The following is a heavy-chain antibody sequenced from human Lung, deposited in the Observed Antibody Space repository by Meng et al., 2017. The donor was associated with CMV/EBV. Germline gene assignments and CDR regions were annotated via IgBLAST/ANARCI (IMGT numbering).Heavy chain of an antibody. D-gene: IGHD2/OR15-2a*01. CDR1: GYTFSNYD. CDR2: MNPNRGNT. J-gene: IGHJ6*02. V-gene: IGHV1-8*01. CDR3: ARGQVQCSTINWHDYRFSGMDV. Sequence: ASVKVSCKASGYTFSNYDIIWVRQASGQGLEWVGWMNPNRGNTAYAQKFQGRVTMTRDNSTSIAYMELSSLRSGDTAVYYCARGQVQCSTINWHDYRFSGMDVWGQGTTVTVSS.